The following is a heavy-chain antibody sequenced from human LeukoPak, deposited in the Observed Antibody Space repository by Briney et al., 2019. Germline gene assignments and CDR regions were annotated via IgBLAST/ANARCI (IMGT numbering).Heavy chain of an antibody. CDR3: AIIKRDGYNTSFDY. J-gene: IGHJ4*02. CDR2: IIPIFGTA. V-gene: IGHV1-69*13. D-gene: IGHD5-24*01. CDR1: GGTFSSYA. Sequence: SVKVSCKASGGTFSSYAISWVRQAPGQGLEWMGGIIPIFGTANYAQKFQGRVTITADESTSTAYMELSSLRSEDTAVYYCAIIKRDGYNTSFDYWGQGTLVTVSS.